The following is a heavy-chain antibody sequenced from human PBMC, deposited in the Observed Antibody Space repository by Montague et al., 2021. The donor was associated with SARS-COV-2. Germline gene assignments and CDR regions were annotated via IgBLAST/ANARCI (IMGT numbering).Heavy chain of an antibody. Sequence: SLRLSCAASGFTFSSYATHWVRQAPGKGLEWVAVISYDGSNKYYADSVKGRFTISRDNSKNTLYLQMNSLRAEDTAVYYCARNYYDSSDHFDYWGQGTLVTVSS. J-gene: IGHJ4*02. CDR2: ISYDGSNK. D-gene: IGHD3-22*01. CDR1: GFTFSSYA. V-gene: IGHV3-30*04. CDR3: ARNYYDSSDHFDY.